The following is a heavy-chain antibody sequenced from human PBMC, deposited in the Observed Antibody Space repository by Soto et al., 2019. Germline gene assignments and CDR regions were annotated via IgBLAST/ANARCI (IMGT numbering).Heavy chain of an antibody. D-gene: IGHD6-19*01. CDR2: IYYSGST. J-gene: IGHJ4*02. CDR3: ARHGGWWDSSGWYSIFDY. CDR1: GGSISNYY. Sequence: QVELQESGPGLVKPSETLSLTCTVSGGSISNYYWSWIRQPPGKGLEWIGYIYYSGSTNYNPSLNSRVAISVDPSKSQFSLKLSSVTAADTAEYYCARHGGWWDSSGWYSIFDYWGQGILVTVSS. V-gene: IGHV4-59*08.